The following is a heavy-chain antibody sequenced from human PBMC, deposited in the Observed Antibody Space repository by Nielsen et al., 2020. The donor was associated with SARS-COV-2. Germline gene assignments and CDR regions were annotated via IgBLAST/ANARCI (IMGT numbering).Heavy chain of an antibody. Sequence: GESLKISYAASGFTFSSYAMSWVRQAPGKGLEWVSAISGSGGSTYYADSVKGRFTISRDNSKNTLYLQMNSLRAEDTAVYYCAKDLANSGYSSTCLDYWGQGTLVTVSS. CDR1: GFTFSSYA. D-gene: IGHD6-19*01. V-gene: IGHV3-23*01. CDR3: AKDLANSGYSSTCLDY. CDR2: ISGSGGST. J-gene: IGHJ4*02.